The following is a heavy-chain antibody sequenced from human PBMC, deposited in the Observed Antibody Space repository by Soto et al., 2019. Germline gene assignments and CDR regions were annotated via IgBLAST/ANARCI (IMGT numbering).Heavy chain of an antibody. V-gene: IGHV1-69*01. CDR1: GGSVSTYT. CDR3: AREGARTSCSGDDCRQLYNWIDP. J-gene: IGHJ5*02. Sequence: QVQLVQSGAEVKKPGSSVSVSCKASGGSVSTYTITWVRQAPGQGLEWLGGIIPLFGSTTYAEKFQGRVTLTADESTTTAYMDLSSLTSEDTAVYYCAREGARTSCSGDDCRQLYNWIDPWGQGTLVTVSS. D-gene: IGHD2-15*01. CDR2: IIPLFGST.